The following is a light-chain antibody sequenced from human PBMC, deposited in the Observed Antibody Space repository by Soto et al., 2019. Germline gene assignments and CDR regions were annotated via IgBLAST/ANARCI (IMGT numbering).Light chain of an antibody. CDR3: HQRSTWPFT. CDR2: DAS. Sequence: EIVLTQSPATLSLSPGERATLSCRASQSISSYLAWYQQKPDQAPRLLIYDASNRATGIPARFSGSGSGTDFTITMSSLEPEDFAVYYCHQRSTWPFTFGPGTKVDIK. J-gene: IGKJ3*01. CDR1: QSISSY. V-gene: IGKV3-11*01.